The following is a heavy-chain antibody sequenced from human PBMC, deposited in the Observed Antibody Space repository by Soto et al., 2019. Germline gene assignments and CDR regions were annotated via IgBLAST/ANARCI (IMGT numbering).Heavy chain of an antibody. V-gene: IGHV4-39*01. D-gene: IGHD2-2*01. Sequence: LSLPCTVSGGSISSSSYYWGWIRQPPGKGLEWIGSIYYSGSTYYNPSLKSRVTISVDTSKNQFSLKLSSVTAADTAVYYCARHALDIVVVPAAIGDYYYYYMDVWGKGTTVTVSS. J-gene: IGHJ6*03. CDR1: GGSISSSSYY. CDR3: ARHALDIVVVPAAIGDYYYYYMDV. CDR2: IYYSGST.